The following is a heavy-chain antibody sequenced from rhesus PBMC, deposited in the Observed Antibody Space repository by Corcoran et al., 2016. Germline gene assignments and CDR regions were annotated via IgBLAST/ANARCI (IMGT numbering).Heavy chain of an antibody. Sequence: EVQLVETGGGLVQPGGSLSLSCAASGFTFSDYDMDWVRQAPGKGLEWVGRIKNKANSYITEYAASVKGRFTISRDDSKNTLYLQMSSLKTEDTAVYDCAREMIGYYGLDS. J-gene: IGHJ6*01. D-gene: IGHD3-9*01. CDR1: GFTFSDYD. CDR3: AREMIGYYGLDS. CDR2: IKNKANSYIT. V-gene: IGHV3-38*01.